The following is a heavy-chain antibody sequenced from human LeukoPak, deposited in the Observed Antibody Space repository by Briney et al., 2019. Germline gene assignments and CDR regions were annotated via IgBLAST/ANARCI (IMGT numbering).Heavy chain of an antibody. CDR3: AGRVTGYSSGYVY. CDR2: ISGSAHKI. D-gene: IGHD5-18*01. CDR1: GITFSNYA. J-gene: IGHJ4*02. Sequence: GGSLRLSCVASGITFSNYAVSWVRQGPEKGLDWVSVISGSAHKIRYADSVKGRFTISRDNSENIVYLQMNNLRAEDTAVYYCAGRVTGYSSGYVYWGQGTLVTVSS. V-gene: IGHV3-23*01.